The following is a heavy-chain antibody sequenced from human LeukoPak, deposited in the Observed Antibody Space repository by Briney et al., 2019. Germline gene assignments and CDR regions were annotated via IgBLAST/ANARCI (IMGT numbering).Heavy chain of an antibody. CDR3: SRDRLGGLDL. J-gene: IGHJ5*02. Sequence: GGSLRLSCAASGFSFSTYAISWVRQAPGKGLEWVSCISTTSSYIFYADSVRGRFTISRDNAKNSLYLQMNSLRPEDTAVYYCSRDRLGGLDLWGQGTLVTVSS. V-gene: IGHV3-21*01. CDR2: ISTTSSYI. CDR1: GFSFSTYA. D-gene: IGHD5-12*01.